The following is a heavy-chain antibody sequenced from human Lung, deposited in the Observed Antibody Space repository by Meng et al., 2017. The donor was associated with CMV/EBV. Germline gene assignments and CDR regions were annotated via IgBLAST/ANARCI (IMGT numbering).Heavy chain of an antibody. D-gene: IGHD1-26*01. CDR2: IYRSGST. CDR1: GVSISTDNW. CDR3: AKEWLDATTGQFDY. J-gene: IGHJ4*02. Sequence: SETXSLXXAVSGVSISTDNWWSWVRQPPGKGLEWIGEIYRSGSTNYSPSLKSRVTISIDRSKNQFSLRLTSVTAADTAVYYCAKEWLDATTGQFDYWGQGTLVXVSS. V-gene: IGHV4-4*02.